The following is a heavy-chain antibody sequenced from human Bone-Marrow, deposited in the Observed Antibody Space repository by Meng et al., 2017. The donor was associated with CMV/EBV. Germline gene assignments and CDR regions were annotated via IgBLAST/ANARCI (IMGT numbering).Heavy chain of an antibody. V-gene: IGHV3-30*04. CDR1: GFTFSSYA. J-gene: IGHJ4*02. CDR2: ISYDGSNK. CDR3: AREAVAAHYVQY. Sequence: GESLKISCAASGFTFSSYAMHWVRQAPGKGLEWVAVISYDGSNKYYADSVKGRFTISRDNSKNTLYLQMNSLRAEDTAVYYCAREAVAAHYVQYWGQGTLVTVSS. D-gene: IGHD6-19*01.